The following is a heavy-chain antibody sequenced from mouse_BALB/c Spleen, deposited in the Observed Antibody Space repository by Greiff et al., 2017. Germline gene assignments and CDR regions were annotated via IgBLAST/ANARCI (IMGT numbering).Heavy chain of an antibody. V-gene: IGHV5-4*02. CDR1: GFTFSDYY. J-gene: IGHJ3*01. CDR2: ISDGGSYT. CDR3: ALTGTRAWCAY. D-gene: IGHD4-1*01. Sequence: EVKLVESGGGLVKPGGSLKLSCAASGFTFSDYYMYWVRQTPEKRLEWVATISDGGSYTYYPDSVKGRFTISRDNAKNNLYLQMSSLKSEDTAMYYCALTGTRAWCAYWGQGTLVTVSA.